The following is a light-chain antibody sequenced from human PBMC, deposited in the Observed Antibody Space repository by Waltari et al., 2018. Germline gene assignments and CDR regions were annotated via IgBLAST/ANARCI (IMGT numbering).Light chain of an antibody. CDR2: DAS. V-gene: IGKV3-20*01. J-gene: IGKJ2*01. CDR3: QQYGGSPLYT. Sequence: ELVLTQSPVTLSLSPGERATLSCRARQRVGNNYLPCYQQKPGQAPRLLIYDASTRDSGIPDRFSGSGSGTDFTLTISRLEPEDLAVYYCQQYGGSPLYTFGQGTKLEIK. CDR1: QRVGNNY.